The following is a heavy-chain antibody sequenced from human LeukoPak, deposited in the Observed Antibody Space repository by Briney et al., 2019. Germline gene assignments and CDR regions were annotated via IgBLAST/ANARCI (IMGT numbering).Heavy chain of an antibody. V-gene: IGHV4-34*01. J-gene: IGHJ4*02. Sequence: PSETLSLTCAVYGGSFSGYYWSWIRQPPGKGLEWIGEINHSGSTNYNPSLKSRVTISVDTSKNQFSLKLSSVTAADTAVYYCAREGIAAAGTDYRGQGTLVTVSS. CDR1: GGSFSGYY. D-gene: IGHD6-13*01. CDR3: AREGIAAAGTDY. CDR2: INHSGST.